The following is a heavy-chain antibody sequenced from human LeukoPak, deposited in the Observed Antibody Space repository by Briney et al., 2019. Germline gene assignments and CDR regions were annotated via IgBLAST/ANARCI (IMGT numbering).Heavy chain of an antibody. CDR3: ASRSVVPAGMDV. D-gene: IGHD2-2*01. Sequence: PSETLSLTCAAYGGSFSGYYWSWIRQPPGKGLEWIGEINHSGSTNYNPSLKSRVTISLDTSKSQFSLKLSSVTAADTAVYFCASRSVVPAGMDVWGQGTTVTVSS. CDR1: GGSFSGYY. CDR2: INHSGST. J-gene: IGHJ6*02. V-gene: IGHV4-34*01.